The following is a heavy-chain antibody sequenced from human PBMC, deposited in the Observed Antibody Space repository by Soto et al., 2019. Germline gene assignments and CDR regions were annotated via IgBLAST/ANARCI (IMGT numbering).Heavy chain of an antibody. CDR1: GYTFTGYY. D-gene: IGHD2-2*02. J-gene: IGHJ6*02. CDR3: ARDRYYKLIYTPYYYYYGMDV. V-gene: IGHV1-2*04. Sequence: ASVKVSCKASGYTFTGYYMHWVRQAPGQGLEWMGWINPNSGGTNYAQKFQGWVTMTRDTSISTAYMELSRLRSDDTAVYYCARDRYYKLIYTPYYYYYGMDVWGQANTVNVSS. CDR2: INPNSGGT.